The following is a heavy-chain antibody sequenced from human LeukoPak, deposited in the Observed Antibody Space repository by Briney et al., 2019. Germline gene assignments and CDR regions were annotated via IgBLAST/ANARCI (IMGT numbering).Heavy chain of an antibody. CDR3: ARGYSYGLS. V-gene: IGHV1-46*01. J-gene: IGHJ4*02. CDR2: INPSGGST. CDR1: GGTFSSYA. D-gene: IGHD5-18*01. Sequence: GSSVKVSCKASGGTFSSYAISWVRQAPGQGLEWMGIINPSGGSTSYAQKFQGRVTMTRDTSTSTVYMELSSLRSEDTAVYYCARGYSYGLSWGQGTLVTVSS.